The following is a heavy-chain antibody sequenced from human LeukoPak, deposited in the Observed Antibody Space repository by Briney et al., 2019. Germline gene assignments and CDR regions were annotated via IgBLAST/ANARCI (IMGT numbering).Heavy chain of an antibody. CDR1: AVSISSSDW. CDR2: IYQTESP. J-gene: IGHJ4*02. Sequence: SETLSLTCAVSAVSISSSDWWSWVRQPPGKGLQWIGYIYQTESPKYNASLQSRVTISLDRSKNQFSLKLTSVTAADTAVYYCARDPHCSSSRCPFDYWGQGALVTVSS. D-gene: IGHD2-2*01. V-gene: IGHV4-4*02. CDR3: ARDPHCSSSRCPFDY.